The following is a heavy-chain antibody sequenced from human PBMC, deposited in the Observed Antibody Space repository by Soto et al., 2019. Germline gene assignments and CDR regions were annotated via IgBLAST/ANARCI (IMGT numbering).Heavy chain of an antibody. J-gene: IGHJ4*02. Sequence: QVQLVQSGAEEKKPGASVKVSCKASGYTFSRYAIHWVRQAPGQGLEWMGWINAGNGNTKYSQKFQGRVTITRDTSASTAYMELNSLRSEDTAVYYCARVDGTYWGQGTLVTVSS. CDR3: ARVDGTY. D-gene: IGHD1-26*01. V-gene: IGHV1-3*05. CDR1: GYTFSRYA. CDR2: INAGNGNT.